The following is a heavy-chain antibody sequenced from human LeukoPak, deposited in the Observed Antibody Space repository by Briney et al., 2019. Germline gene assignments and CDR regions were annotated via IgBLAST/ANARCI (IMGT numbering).Heavy chain of an antibody. J-gene: IGHJ4*02. CDR2: IYATGST. CDR3: ARGYSSSWSPFDY. V-gene: IGHV4-4*09. Sequence: SETLSLTCTVSGGSISSYYWSWIRQPPGKGLEWIGYIYATGSTNYNPSLKSRVTMSVDTSKNQFSLKLSSVTAADTAVYYCARGYSSSWSPFDYWGQGTLVTVSS. CDR1: GGSISSYY. D-gene: IGHD6-13*01.